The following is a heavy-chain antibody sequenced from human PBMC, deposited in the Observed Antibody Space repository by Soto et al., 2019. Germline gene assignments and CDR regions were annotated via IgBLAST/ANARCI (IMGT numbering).Heavy chain of an antibody. Sequence: QVQLVQSGAEVKKPGASVKVSCKASGYTFTNYKITWVRKAPGQGLEWMGWNSAYNGHTNYAQKFQGRVTMTTDTSTSAAYMGLRSLRSDDTAVYYCARTTVTSPSDAFDIWGQGTMVTVSS. CDR1: GYTFTNYK. CDR3: ARTTVTSPSDAFDI. CDR2: NSAYNGHT. J-gene: IGHJ3*02. D-gene: IGHD4-17*01. V-gene: IGHV1-18*01.